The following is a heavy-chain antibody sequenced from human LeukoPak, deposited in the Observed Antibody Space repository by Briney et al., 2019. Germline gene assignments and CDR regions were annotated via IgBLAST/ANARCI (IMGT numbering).Heavy chain of an antibody. D-gene: IGHD3-3*01. J-gene: IGHJ4*02. CDR3: AHTVWSGNYFDH. Sequence: GGSLRLSCAQSLFSFSTSWIQWVREVPGKGLVWVSRINSDGRSTDYADSVKGRFTISRDNTKNTLYLQMNSLRVEDTAVYYCAHTVWSGNYFDHWGQGTLVTVSS. CDR2: INSDGRST. V-gene: IGHV3-74*01. CDR1: LFSFSTSW.